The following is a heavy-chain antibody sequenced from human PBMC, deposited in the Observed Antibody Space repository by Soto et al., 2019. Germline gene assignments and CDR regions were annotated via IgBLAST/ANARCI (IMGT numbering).Heavy chain of an antibody. V-gene: IGHV1-18*01. CDR3: ARDFGKYYDILTGYYATGIDY. CDR2: ISAYNGNT. Sequence: ASVKVSCKASGYTFTSYGISWVRQAPGQGLEWMGWISAYNGNTNYAQKLQGRVTTTTDTFTSTAYMELRSLRSDDTAVYYCARDFGKYYDILTGYYATGIDYWGQGTLVTVSS. D-gene: IGHD3-9*01. CDR1: GYTFTSYG. J-gene: IGHJ4*02.